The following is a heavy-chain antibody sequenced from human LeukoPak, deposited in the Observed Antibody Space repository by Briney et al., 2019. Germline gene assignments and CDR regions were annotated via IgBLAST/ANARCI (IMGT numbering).Heavy chain of an antibody. Sequence: GGSLRLSCAASGFTFSDHYMDWVRQAPGKGLEWVGRIRMKANGSTTEFAASVKGRFTISRDDSKNSLYLQMNSLKTEDTAVYYCIRVSQLYYFDSWGQGTLVTVSS. CDR2: IRMKANGSTT. V-gene: IGHV3-72*01. D-gene: IGHD1-1*01. CDR3: IRVSQLYYFDS. CDR1: GFTFSDHY. J-gene: IGHJ4*02.